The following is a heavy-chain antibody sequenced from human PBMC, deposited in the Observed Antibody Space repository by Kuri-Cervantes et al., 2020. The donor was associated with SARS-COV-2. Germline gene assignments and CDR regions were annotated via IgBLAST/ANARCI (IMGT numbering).Heavy chain of an antibody. CDR3: ARRVGYYFDY. CDR1: GYSFTSYW. D-gene: IGHD2-15*01. V-gene: IGHV5-10-1*01. Sequence: GESLKISCKGSGYSFTSYWISWVRQMPGKGLEWVGRIDPSDSYTNYSPSFQGHVTISADKSISTAYLQWSSLKASDTTMYYCARRVGYYFDYWGQGTLVTVSS. J-gene: IGHJ4*02. CDR2: IDPSDSYT.